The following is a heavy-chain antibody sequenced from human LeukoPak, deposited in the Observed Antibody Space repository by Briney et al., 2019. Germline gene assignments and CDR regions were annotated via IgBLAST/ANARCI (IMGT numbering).Heavy chain of an antibody. CDR2: INPSGGST. D-gene: IGHD4-17*01. CDR1: GYTFTSYY. CDR3: AREHMTRVTLDY. J-gene: IGHJ4*02. V-gene: IGHV1-46*01. Sequence: ASVKVSCKASGYTFTSYYMHWVRQAPGQGLEWMGIINPSGGSTSYAQKFQGRVTMTRDMSTSTVYLELSRLRSDDTAVYYCAREHMTRVTLDYWGQGTLVTVSS.